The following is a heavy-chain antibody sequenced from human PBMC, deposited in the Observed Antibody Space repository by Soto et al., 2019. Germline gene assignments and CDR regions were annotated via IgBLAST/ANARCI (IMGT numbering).Heavy chain of an antibody. Sequence: ASVTVSCKASGNSFATDYMHWVRQAPGQGLEWMGRIIPSGDTTDYADSVKGRFTISRDNAKNSLYLQMNSLRAEDTAVYYCAREGIDIVATIFAFDIWGQGTMVTVSS. CDR3: AREGIDIVATIFAFDI. D-gene: IGHD5-12*01. CDR1: GNSFATDY. CDR2: IIPSGDTT. J-gene: IGHJ3*02. V-gene: IGHV1-46*04.